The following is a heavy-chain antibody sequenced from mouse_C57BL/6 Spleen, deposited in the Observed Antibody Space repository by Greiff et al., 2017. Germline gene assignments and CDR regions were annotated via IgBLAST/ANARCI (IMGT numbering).Heavy chain of an antibody. CDR3: ARGTAQATGAMDY. CDR1: GYTFTSYT. D-gene: IGHD3-2*02. V-gene: IGHV1-4*01. J-gene: IGHJ4*01. Sequence: VQLQQSGAELARPGASVKMSCKASGYTFTSYTMHWVNQRPGQGLEWIGYINPSSGYHKYNQKFKDKATFTADKASSTAYMQLSSLTAEDSAVYYCARGTAQATGAMDYGGQGTSVTVSS. CDR2: INPSSGYH.